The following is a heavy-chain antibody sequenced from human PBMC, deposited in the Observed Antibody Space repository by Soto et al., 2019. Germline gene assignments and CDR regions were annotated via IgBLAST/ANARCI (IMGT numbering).Heavy chain of an antibody. CDR1: GGSISSYY. D-gene: IGHD3-10*01. CDR3: ARGPMAPGFWFDP. Sequence: SETLSLTCTVSGGSISSYYWSWIRQPPGKGLEWIGYIYYSGSTNYNPSLKSRVTISVDTSKNQFSLKLSSVTAADTAVYYCARGPMAPGFWFDPWGQGTLVTVSS. CDR2: IYYSGST. J-gene: IGHJ5*02. V-gene: IGHV4-59*01.